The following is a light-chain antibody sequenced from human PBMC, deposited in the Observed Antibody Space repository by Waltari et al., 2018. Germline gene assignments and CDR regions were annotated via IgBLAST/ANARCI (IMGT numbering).Light chain of an antibody. Sequence: DIQMTQSPSSLSASVGDRVTITCRASQSISSYLNWYQQKPWKAPKLLIYAASSLQSGVPSRFSGSGSGTDFTLTISSLQPEDFATYYCQQSYSTWALTFGGGTKVEIK. CDR1: QSISSY. V-gene: IGKV1-39*01. J-gene: IGKJ4*01. CDR3: QQSYSTWALT. CDR2: AAS.